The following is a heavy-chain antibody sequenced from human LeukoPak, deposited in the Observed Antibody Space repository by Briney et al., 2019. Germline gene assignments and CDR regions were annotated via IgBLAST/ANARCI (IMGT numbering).Heavy chain of an antibody. V-gene: IGHV3-30*04. CDR3: ARRLREHDAFDI. D-gene: IGHD4-17*01. CDR2: ISYDGSNK. Sequence: GGSLRLSCAASGFTFSSYAMHWVRQAPGKGLEWVAVISYDGSNKYYADSVKGRFTISRDNSKNTLYLQMNSLRAEDTAVYYCARRLREHDAFDIWGQGTMVTVPS. CDR1: GFTFSSYA. J-gene: IGHJ3*02.